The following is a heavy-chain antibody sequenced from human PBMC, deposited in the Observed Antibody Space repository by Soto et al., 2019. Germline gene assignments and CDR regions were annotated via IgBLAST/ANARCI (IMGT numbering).Heavy chain of an antibody. Sequence: EVQLLESGGGLVQPGGSLRLSCAGSGFSFGNYAMSWVRQAPGKGLEWVAAITGSGGRTYHAESVKGRLTISRDNSKNTLYLQMNSLRVEYTAVYYCAKDSWGGAGSGWSHDYWGQGILVTVSS. J-gene: IGHJ4*02. V-gene: IGHV3-23*01. CDR1: GFSFGNYA. CDR2: ITGSGGRT. D-gene: IGHD6-19*01. CDR3: AKDSWGGAGSGWSHDY.